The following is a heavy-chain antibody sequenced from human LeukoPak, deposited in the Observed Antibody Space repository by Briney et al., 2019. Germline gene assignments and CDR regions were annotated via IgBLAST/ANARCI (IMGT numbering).Heavy chain of an antibody. J-gene: IGHJ3*02. CDR3: ARDQEPSVNNDAFDI. D-gene: IGHD1-14*01. V-gene: IGHV3-66*02. Sequence: GGSLRLACAASGFTVSTNYMAWVRQAPGKGLEWVSVLHPGGTTYFHDSVKGRFTIYRDNSKNTLYLQMNSLRAEDTAVDFCARDQEPSVNNDAFDIWGQGTMVTVSS. CDR1: GFTVSTNY. CDR2: LHPGGTT.